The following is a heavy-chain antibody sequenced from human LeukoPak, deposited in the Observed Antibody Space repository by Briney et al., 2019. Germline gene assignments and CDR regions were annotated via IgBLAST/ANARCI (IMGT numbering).Heavy chain of an antibody. CDR1: GFTFSKYG. CDR2: IYTTSGST. V-gene: IGHV4-4*07. J-gene: IGHJ4*02. D-gene: IGHD6-13*01. Sequence: GSLRLSCAASGFTFSKYGMSWIRQPAGKGLEWIGRIYTTSGSTNYNPSLKSRVTISVDTSKNQFSLKLSSVTAADTAVYYCARHAARTAAGHGGRLDYWGQGTLVTVSS. CDR3: ARHAARTAAGHGGRLDY.